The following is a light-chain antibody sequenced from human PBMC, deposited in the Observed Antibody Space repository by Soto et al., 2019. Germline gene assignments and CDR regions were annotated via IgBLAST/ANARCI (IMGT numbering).Light chain of an antibody. V-gene: IGKV1-5*03. CDR2: KAS. J-gene: IGKJ1*01. CDR3: QQYNSYSGT. Sequence: DIQMTQSPSTLSASVGDRVTITCRASQSISIWLAWYQQKLGRAPKFLIYKASDLENGVPSRFSGSGSGTEFALTISSLQPDDFATYYCQQYNSYSGTFGQGTKVDIK. CDR1: QSISIW.